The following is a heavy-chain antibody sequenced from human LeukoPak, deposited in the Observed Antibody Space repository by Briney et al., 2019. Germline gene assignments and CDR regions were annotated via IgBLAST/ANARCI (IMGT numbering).Heavy chain of an antibody. CDR1: GFTFSHYG. CDR2: ISGSNSHM. V-gene: IGHV3-21*04. Sequence: GGSLRLSCAASGFTFSHYGMNWVRRAPGKGLEWVSSISGSNSHMYYADSMKGRFTISRDNSKNTLYLQMNSLRAEDTAVYYCAKWEITMVRGVIDYWGQGTLVTVSS. CDR3: AKWEITMVRGVIDY. J-gene: IGHJ4*02. D-gene: IGHD3-10*01.